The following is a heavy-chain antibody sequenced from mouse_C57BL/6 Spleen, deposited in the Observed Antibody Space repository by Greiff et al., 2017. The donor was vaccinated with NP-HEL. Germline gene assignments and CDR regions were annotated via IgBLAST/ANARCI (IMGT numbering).Heavy chain of an antibody. J-gene: IGHJ1*03. CDR3: ARKGTYGNHWYFDV. V-gene: IGHV5-2*01. CDR2: INSDGGST. Sequence: EVQLVESGGGLVQPGESLKLSCESNEYEFPSHDMSWVRKTPEKRLELVAAINSDGGSTYYPDTMERRFIISRDNTKKTLYLQMSSLRSEDTALYYFARKGTYGNHWYFDVWGTGTTVTVSS. CDR1: EYEFPSHD. D-gene: IGHD2-10*02.